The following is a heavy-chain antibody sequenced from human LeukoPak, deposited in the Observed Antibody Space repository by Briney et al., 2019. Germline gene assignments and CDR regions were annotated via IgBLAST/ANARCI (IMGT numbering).Heavy chain of an antibody. CDR2: INPNSGGT. V-gene: IGHV1-2*02. D-gene: IGHD1-26*01. J-gene: IGHJ3*02. CDR1: GYTFTGYY. CDR3: ARRRPQEWELLDAFYI. Sequence: ASVKVSCKASGYTFTGYYMHWVRQAPGQGLEWMGWINPNSGGTNYAQKFQGRVTMTRDTFISTAYMELSRLRSDDTAGYYCARRRPQEWELLDAFYIWGQGTMVTVSS.